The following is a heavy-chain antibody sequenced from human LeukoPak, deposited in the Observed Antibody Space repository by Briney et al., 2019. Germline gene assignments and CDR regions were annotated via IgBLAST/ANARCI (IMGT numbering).Heavy chain of an antibody. J-gene: IGHJ4*02. Sequence: GGSLRLSCAASGFTFSSYAMSWVRQAPGKGLEWVSAISGSGGSTYYADSVKGRFTISRDNSKNTLYLQMNSLRAEDTAVYYCARRGVVSTPTSYYFDYWGQGTLVTVSS. CDR1: GFTFSSYA. CDR3: ARRGVVSTPTSYYFDY. V-gene: IGHV3-23*01. CDR2: ISGSGGST. D-gene: IGHD5/OR15-5a*01.